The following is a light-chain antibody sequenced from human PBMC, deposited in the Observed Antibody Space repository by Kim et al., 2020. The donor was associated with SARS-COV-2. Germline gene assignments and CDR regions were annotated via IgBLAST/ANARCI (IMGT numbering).Light chain of an antibody. V-gene: IGKV1-33*01. J-gene: IGKJ4*01. CDR1: QDITYY. CDR2: DAS. Sequence: DIQMTQSPPSLSASIGDRVTITCQASQDITYYLNWYLQKPGTAPKLLIYDASMLQTGVPSRLSGSGSGTNFTFTISSLQPEDIATYYCQQYDSLPRTFGGGTKLEI. CDR3: QQYDSLPRT.